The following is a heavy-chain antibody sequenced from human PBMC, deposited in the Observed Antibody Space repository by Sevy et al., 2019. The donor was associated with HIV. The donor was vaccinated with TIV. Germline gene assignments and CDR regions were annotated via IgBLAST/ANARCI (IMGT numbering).Heavy chain of an antibody. CDR3: VRATSTVTAAFDY. CDR1: GYTFTSYA. Sequence: ASVKVSCKASGYTFTSYAMHWVRQAPGQRLEWMGWINAGNGNTKYSQKFQGRVTITRDTSASTAYMELSSLRSEDTAVYYCVRATSTVTAAFDYWGQGTLVTVSS. J-gene: IGHJ4*02. D-gene: IGHD2-21*02. CDR2: INAGNGNT. V-gene: IGHV1-3*01.